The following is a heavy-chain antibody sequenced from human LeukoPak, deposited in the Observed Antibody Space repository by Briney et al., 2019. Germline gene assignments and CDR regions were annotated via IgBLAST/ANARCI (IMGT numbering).Heavy chain of an antibody. D-gene: IGHD3-22*01. V-gene: IGHV3-21*01. CDR1: GFAFSSYS. Sequence: PGGSLRLSCTASGFAFSSYSMHRVRQAPGKGLEWVSSISPSSRYIYYTDSVKGRFTISRDNAKDSLYLEMDSLRVEDTAMYYCARIWSSYDSGGYYLSYWGQGTLVTVSS. CDR2: ISPSSRYI. J-gene: IGHJ4*02. CDR3: ARIWSSYDSGGYYLSY.